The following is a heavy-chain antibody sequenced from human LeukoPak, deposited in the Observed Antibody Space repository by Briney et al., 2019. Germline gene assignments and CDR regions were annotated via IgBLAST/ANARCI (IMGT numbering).Heavy chain of an antibody. Sequence: TGGSLRLSCAASGFIFSDYYMDWVRQAPGKGREWVARTRNKADSHTTEYAASVKGRFSISRDDSKNSMYLQMNSLKTEDTAVYYCARTRGYSGYLGYWGQGTLVIVSS. D-gene: IGHD5-12*01. CDR3: ARTRGYSGYLGY. CDR1: GFIFSDYY. CDR2: TRNKADSHTT. J-gene: IGHJ4*02. V-gene: IGHV3-72*01.